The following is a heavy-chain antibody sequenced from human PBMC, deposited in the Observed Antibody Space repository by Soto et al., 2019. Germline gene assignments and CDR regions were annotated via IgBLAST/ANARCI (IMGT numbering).Heavy chain of an antibody. CDR2: IYSGGST. CDR3: ARYPGGTSCSSTSCYERGNYYSYYYMDV. D-gene: IGHD2-2*01. J-gene: IGHJ6*03. CDR1: GFTVSSNY. V-gene: IGHV3-66*01. Sequence: GGSLRLSCAASGFTVSSNYMSWVRQAPGKGLEWVSVIYSGGSTYYVDSVKGRFTISRDNSKNTLYLQMNSLRAEDTAVYYCARYPGGTSCSSTSCYERGNYYSYYYMDVWGKGTTVTVAS.